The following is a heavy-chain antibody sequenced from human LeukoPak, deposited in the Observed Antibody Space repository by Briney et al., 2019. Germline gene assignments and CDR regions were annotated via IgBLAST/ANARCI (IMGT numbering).Heavy chain of an antibody. CDR2: IYKIGTT. Sequence: TSETLSLTCTVSGGSFSDYYWTWIRQPPGKGLEWIGHIYKIGTTNYNPSLKSRLTISADTSKNQFSLKLRSVTAADTAVYYCVIGVGWQPDYWGQGALVTVSS. D-gene: IGHD2-15*01. CDR1: GGSFSDYY. V-gene: IGHV4-59*01. J-gene: IGHJ4*02. CDR3: VIGVGWQPDY.